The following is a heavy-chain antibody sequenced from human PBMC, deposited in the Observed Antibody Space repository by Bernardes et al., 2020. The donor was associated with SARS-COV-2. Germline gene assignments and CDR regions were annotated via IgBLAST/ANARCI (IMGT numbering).Heavy chain of an antibody. CDR2: MNPNSGNT. CDR1: FSPFTRSA. J-gene: IGHJ4*02. V-gene: IGHV1-8*01. CDR3: ARGVSEYTNYYFDS. Sequence: SFPSSFSPFTRSAINWVRQATGQGLEWMLWMNPNSGNTGFAQKFQGRVTMTWSTSISTAYMELSSLRSEDTAVYYCARGVSEYTNYYFDSWGQGTLVTVSS. D-gene: IGHD4-4*01.